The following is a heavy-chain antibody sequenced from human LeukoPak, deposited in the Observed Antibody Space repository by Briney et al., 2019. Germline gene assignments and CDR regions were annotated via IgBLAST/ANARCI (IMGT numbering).Heavy chain of an antibody. CDR2: IYYNGSA. CDR3: ARGRPYSGRDAFDM. CDR1: GASISNYY. D-gene: IGHD5-12*01. Sequence: SETLSLTCTVSGASISNYYWSWIREPPGKGLEWIGYIYYNGSANYNPSLKSRVTISVDTCKNQFSLKLRSVTAADTAVYYCARGRPYSGRDAFDMWGQGTMVTVSS. J-gene: IGHJ3*02. V-gene: IGHV4-59*01.